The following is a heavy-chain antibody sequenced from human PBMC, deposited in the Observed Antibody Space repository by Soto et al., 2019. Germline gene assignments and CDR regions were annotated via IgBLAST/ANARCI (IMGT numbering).Heavy chain of an antibody. V-gene: IGHV3-74*01. D-gene: IGHD1-1*01. Sequence: GGSLRLSCAASGFTLNSNWMHWVRQAPGKGLVWVSRINDDGSMTNYADSVRGRFTISRDNAKSTLYLQLNSLRAEDTAVYYCVRLKPGTAAFDYWGQGTLVPVSX. CDR1: GFTLNSNW. J-gene: IGHJ4*02. CDR3: VRLKPGTAAFDY. CDR2: INDDGSMT.